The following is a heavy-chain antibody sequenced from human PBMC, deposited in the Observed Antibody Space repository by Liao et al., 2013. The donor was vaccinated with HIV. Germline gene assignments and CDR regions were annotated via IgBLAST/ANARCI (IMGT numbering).Heavy chain of an antibody. CDR3: ARGGDGKGFDS. V-gene: IGHV4-59*01. CDR2: VYYSGST. J-gene: IGHJ4*02. CDR1: GGSISSYQ. Sequence: QVQLQESGPGLVKPSETLSLTCTVSGGSISSYQWTWIRQPPGKGLEWIGHVYYSGSTKYKPSLKSRVTISVDTPKNQFSLKVTYVTAADTAVYYCARGGDGKGFDSWGQGTLVTVSS. D-gene: IGHD4-23*01.